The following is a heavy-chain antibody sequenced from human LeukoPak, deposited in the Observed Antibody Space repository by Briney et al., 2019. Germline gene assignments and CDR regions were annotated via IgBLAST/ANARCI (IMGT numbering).Heavy chain of an antibody. V-gene: IGHV1-69*13. CDR2: IIPIFGTA. D-gene: IGHD5-24*01. Sequence: ASVKVSCKATGGTFSSYAISWVRQAPGQGLEWMGGIIPIFGTANYAQKFQGRVTITADESTSTAYMELSSLRSEDTAVYYCARVNKRWLQLDYWGQGTLVTVSS. CDR3: ARVNKRWLQLDY. CDR1: GGTFSSYA. J-gene: IGHJ4*02.